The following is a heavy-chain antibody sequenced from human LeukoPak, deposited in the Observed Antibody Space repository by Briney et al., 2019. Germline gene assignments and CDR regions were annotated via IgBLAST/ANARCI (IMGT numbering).Heavy chain of an antibody. CDR2: MNPNSGNT. Sequence: ASVKVSCKASGYTFTSYDINWVRQATGQGLEWMGWMNPNSGNTGYAQKLQGRVTITRNTSISTAYMELSSLRSEDTAVYYCARGDTFYYGSGSTYWGQGTLVTVSS. V-gene: IGHV1-8*03. CDR1: GYTFTSYD. CDR3: ARGDTFYYGSGSTY. J-gene: IGHJ4*02. D-gene: IGHD3-10*01.